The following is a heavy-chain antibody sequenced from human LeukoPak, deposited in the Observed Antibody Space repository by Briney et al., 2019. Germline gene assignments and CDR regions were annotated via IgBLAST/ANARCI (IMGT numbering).Heavy chain of an antibody. Sequence: ASVKVSCKASGFTFTSSAVQWVRQARGQRLEWIGWIVVGSGNTNYAQKFQERVTITRDMSTSTAYMELSSLRSEDTAVYYCAAAYRYFYDRGGYFDYWGQGTLVTVSS. V-gene: IGHV1-58*01. CDR3: AAAYRYFYDRGGYFDY. CDR1: GFTFTSSA. CDR2: IVVGSGNT. J-gene: IGHJ4*02. D-gene: IGHD3-22*01.